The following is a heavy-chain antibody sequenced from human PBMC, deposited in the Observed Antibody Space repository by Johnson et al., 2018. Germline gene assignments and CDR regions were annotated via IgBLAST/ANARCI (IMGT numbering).Heavy chain of an antibody. CDR2: ISSSSRYI. CDR3: AGGDSYGGNYYYGMEV. CDR1: GFTFSSYS. J-gene: IGHJ6*02. Sequence: VQLVQSGGGLVKPGGSLRLSCAASGFTFSSYSMNWVRQAPGKGLEWVSSISSSSRYIYYADSVKGRFTISRDNAKNSLYLQMNSLKAEDTAVYYCAGGDSYGGNYYYGMEVWGQGTTVTVSS. V-gene: IGHV3-21*01. D-gene: IGHD5-18*01.